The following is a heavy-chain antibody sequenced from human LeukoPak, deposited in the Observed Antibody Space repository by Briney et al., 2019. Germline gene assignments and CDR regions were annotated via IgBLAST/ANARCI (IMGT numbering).Heavy chain of an antibody. V-gene: IGHV1-46*01. J-gene: IGHJ4*02. Sequence: ASVKVSCKASGYTFTSYYMHWVRQAPGQGLEWMGIINPSGGSTSYAQKFQGRVTMTRDTSTSTVYMELSSLRSEDTAVYYCARGDILTGYDGYFDYWGQGTLVTVSS. CDR2: INPSGGST. D-gene: IGHD3-9*01. CDR1: GYTFTSYY. CDR3: ARGDILTGYDGYFDY.